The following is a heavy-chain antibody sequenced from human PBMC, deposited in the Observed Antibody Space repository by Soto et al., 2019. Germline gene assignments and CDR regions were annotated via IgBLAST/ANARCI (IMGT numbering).Heavy chain of an antibody. D-gene: IGHD3-10*01. Sequence: QVQLVESGGGVVQPGRSLRLSCAASGFTFSSYGMHWVRQAPGKGLEWVAVISYDGSNKYYADSVKGRFTISRDNSKNTLYLQMNSLRAEDTAVYYCAKGPMVRGVMEARNYYYYMDVWGKGTTVTVSS. CDR3: AKGPMVRGVMEARNYYYYMDV. CDR1: GFTFSSYG. CDR2: ISYDGSNK. V-gene: IGHV3-30*18. J-gene: IGHJ6*03.